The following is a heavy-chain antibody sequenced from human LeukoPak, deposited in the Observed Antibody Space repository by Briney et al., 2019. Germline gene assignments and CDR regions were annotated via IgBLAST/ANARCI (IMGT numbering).Heavy chain of an antibody. CDR1: GYTFTSYG. V-gene: IGHV1-18*01. J-gene: IGHJ6*02. CDR3: ARDHGEEQWLVQYYYYGMDV. CDR2: ISAYNGNT. Sequence: ASVKVSCKASGYTFTSYGISWVRQAPGQGLEWMGWISAYNGNTNYAQKLQGRVTMTTDTSTSTAYMELRSLGSDDTAVYYCARDHGEEQWLVQYYYYGMDVWGQGTTVTVSS. D-gene: IGHD6-19*01.